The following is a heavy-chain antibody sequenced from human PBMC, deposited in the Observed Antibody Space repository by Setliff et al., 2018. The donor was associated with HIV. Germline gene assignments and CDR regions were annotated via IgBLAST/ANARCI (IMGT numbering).Heavy chain of an antibody. J-gene: IGHJ4*02. Sequence: PSETLSLTCGVYGESLSGYSWNWIRQPPGKRLEWTGEMNHVGITNYNPSLKSRVTISVDTSKNQFSLKLNSVTAADTALYYCARSSSSSCRFDYWGQGTLVTVSS. CDR2: MNHVGIT. CDR1: GESLSGYS. V-gene: IGHV4-34*01. CDR3: ARSSSSSCRFDY. D-gene: IGHD6-6*01.